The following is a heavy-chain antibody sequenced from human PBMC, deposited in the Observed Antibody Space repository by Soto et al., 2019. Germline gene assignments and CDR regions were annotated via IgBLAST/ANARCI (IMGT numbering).Heavy chain of an antibody. D-gene: IGHD6-19*01. CDR3: ARDQDVAVAGTFDP. CDR2: IIPILGIA. CDR1: GGTFSSYT. Sequence: QVQLVQSGAEVKKPGSSVKVSCKASGGTFSSYTISWVRQAPGQGLEWMGRIIPILGIANYAQKFQGRVTITADKSTSTAYMELSSLRSDDTAVYYCARDQDVAVAGTFDPWGQGTLVTVSS. V-gene: IGHV1-69*08. J-gene: IGHJ5*02.